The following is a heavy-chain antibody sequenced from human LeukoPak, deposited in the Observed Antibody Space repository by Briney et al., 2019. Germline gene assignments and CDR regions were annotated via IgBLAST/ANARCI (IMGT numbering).Heavy chain of an antibody. CDR3: ARESPGATRDY. Sequence: GGSLRLSCAASGFTFSSYEMNWVRQAPGKGLEWVSYISSSGSTIHYADSVKGRFTISRDNAKNSLYLQMDSLRAEDTAVYYCARESPGATRDYWGHGTLFTVSS. V-gene: IGHV3-48*03. J-gene: IGHJ4*01. D-gene: IGHD1-26*01. CDR1: GFTFSSYE. CDR2: ISSSGSTI.